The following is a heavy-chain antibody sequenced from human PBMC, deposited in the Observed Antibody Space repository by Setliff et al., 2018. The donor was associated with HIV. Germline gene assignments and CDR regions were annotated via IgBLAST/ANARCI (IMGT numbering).Heavy chain of an antibody. D-gene: IGHD3-3*01. J-gene: IGHJ5*02. CDR1: GGSISGNA. Sequence: SETLSLTCSVSGGSISGNAWRWIRQPPGKGLEWIGYSSTSGCTNCNPSLESRVTISVDTSKNQVSLKLRSVTAADTAIYYCARHYEYLESSWLDPWGQGTQVTVSS. V-gene: IGHV4-4*08. CDR2: SSTSGCT. CDR3: ARHYEYLESSWLDP.